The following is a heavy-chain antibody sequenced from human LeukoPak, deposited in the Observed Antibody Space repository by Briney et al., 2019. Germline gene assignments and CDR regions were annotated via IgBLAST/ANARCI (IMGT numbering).Heavy chain of an antibody. D-gene: IGHD1-7*01. CDR3: ARPSSLELPYYFDY. J-gene: IGHJ4*02. CDR1: GFTFSDSA. CDR2: IRSKANSYAT. Sequence: GGSLRLSCAASGFTFSDSAMHWVRQASGKGLEWVGRIRSKANSYATAYAASVKGRFTISRDDSKNTAFLQMNSLRAEDTAVYYCARPSSLELPYYFDYWGQGTLVTVSS. V-gene: IGHV3-73*01.